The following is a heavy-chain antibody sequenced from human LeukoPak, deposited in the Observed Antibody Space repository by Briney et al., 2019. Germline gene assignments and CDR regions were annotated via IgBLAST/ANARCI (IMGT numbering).Heavy chain of an antibody. CDR2: ISAYNGNT. J-gene: IGHJ5*02. V-gene: IGHV1-18*01. CDR3: ARVVGYCSSTSCYRGWFDP. D-gene: IGHD2-2*03. Sequence: ASVKVSCKASGYTFTSYGISWVRQAPGQGLEWMGWISAYNGNTNYAQKLQGRVTMTTDTSTSTAYMELRSLRSDDTAVYYCARVVGYCSSTSCYRGWFDPWGQGTLVTVSS. CDR1: GYTFTSYG.